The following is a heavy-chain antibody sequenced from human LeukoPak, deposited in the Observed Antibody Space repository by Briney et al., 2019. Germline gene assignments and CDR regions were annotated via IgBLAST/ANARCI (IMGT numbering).Heavy chain of an antibody. CDR3: ARLETGWVDY. J-gene: IGHJ4*02. CDR1: GYSFTTYW. Sequence: AGESLKISCKGSGYSFTTYWISWVRQMPGKGLEWMGRIDPGDSYTNYSPSFQGHVTISADKSISTAYLQWSSLKASDTAMYYCARLETGWVDYWGQGTLVTVSS. D-gene: IGHD5-24*01. CDR2: IDPGDSYT. V-gene: IGHV5-10-1*01.